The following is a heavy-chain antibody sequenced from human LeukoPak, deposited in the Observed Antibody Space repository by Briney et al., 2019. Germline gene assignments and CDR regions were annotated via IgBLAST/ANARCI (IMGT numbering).Heavy chain of an antibody. J-gene: IGHJ4*02. CDR2: INPNSGGT. CDR1: GYTFTNYY. D-gene: IGHD2-2*01. V-gene: IGHV1-2*02. Sequence: ASVKVSCKASGYTFTNYYMHWVRQAPGQGLEWMGWINPNSGGTNYAQKFQGRVTMTRDTSISTAYMELSRLRSDDTAVYYCARVGTDIVVVPAAMPLDYWGQGTLVTVSS. CDR3: ARVGTDIVVVPAAMPLDY.